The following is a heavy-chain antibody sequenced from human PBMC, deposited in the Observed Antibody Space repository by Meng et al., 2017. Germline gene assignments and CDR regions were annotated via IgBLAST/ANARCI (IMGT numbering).Heavy chain of an antibody. CDR1: GFPFSSYG. CDR2: ISGSGSST. J-gene: IGHJ4*02. Sequence: GKLLDSGGGLFKPGGSLGLSWAASGFPFSSYGMTWVRQTPGKGLEWVSAISGSGSSTYYADSVKGRFTISRDNSKNTLYLQMNSLRPEDTAVYYCARDPGGDYYGGFDYWGQGTLVTVSS. D-gene: IGHD2-21*01. V-gene: IGHV3-23*01. CDR3: ARDPGGDYYGGFDY.